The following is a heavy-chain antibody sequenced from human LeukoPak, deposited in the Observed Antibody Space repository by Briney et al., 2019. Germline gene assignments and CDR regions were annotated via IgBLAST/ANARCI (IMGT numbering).Heavy chain of an antibody. D-gene: IGHD1-1*01. CDR3: ASLGN. J-gene: IGHJ4*02. CDR2: IKQDGSEK. V-gene: IGHV3-7*01. CDR1: GFPFSNYW. Sequence: GGCLRLSCATSGFPFSNYWMNWVRQAPGKGLEWVANIKQDGSEKFYVDSVKGRFTISRDNAKNSLYLQMNSLRADDTAVYYCASLGNWGQGTLVTVSS.